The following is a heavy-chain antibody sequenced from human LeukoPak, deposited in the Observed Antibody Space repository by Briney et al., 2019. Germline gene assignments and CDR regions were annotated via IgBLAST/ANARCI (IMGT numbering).Heavy chain of an antibody. J-gene: IGHJ5*02. CDR1: GGSFSGYY. V-gene: IGHV4-34*01. D-gene: IGHD6-13*01. CDR2: INHSGST. Sequence: PSETLSLTCAVYGGSFSGYYWSWIRQPPGKGLEWIGEINHSGSTNYNPSLKSRVTISVDTSKNQFSLKLSSVTAADTAVYYCARDWIAAPSGVGWFDPWGQGTLVTVSS. CDR3: ARDWIAAPSGVGWFDP.